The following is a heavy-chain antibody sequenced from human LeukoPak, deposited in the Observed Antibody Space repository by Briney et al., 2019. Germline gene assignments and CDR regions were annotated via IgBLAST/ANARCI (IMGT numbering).Heavy chain of an antibody. D-gene: IGHD6-13*01. CDR1: GVSISTNY. CDR3: ARGDYSSRGLDY. J-gene: IGHJ4*02. CDR2: IHTSGIT. V-gene: IGHV4-4*07. Sequence: SETLSLTCNVSGVSISTNYWSWIRQPPGKGLEWIGRIHTSGITNYNPSLKSRVTMSLDTSKNQFSLNLSSVTAADTAVYYCARGDYSSRGLDYWGQGTLVTFSS.